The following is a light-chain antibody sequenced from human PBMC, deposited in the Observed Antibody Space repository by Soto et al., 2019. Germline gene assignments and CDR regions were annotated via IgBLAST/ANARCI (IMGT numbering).Light chain of an antibody. CDR3: QQSYSTLLLT. Sequence: DIQVTQSPSSLSASVGDRVTITCRASQDINKNLIWYQQKPGKAPKLLIYAASSLQSGVPSRFSGSGSGTDFTLTISSLQPEDFATYYCQQSYSTLLLTFGGGTKVDIK. V-gene: IGKV1-39*01. CDR1: QDINKN. J-gene: IGKJ4*01. CDR2: AAS.